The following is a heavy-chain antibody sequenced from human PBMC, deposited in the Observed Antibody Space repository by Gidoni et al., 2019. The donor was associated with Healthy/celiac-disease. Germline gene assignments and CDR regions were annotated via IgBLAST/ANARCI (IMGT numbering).Heavy chain of an antibody. D-gene: IGHD3-9*01. CDR3: ARWDDILTGYYSMHIIYYGMDV. CDR1: GFTFSSYS. V-gene: IGHV3-48*02. Sequence: EVQLVESGGGLVQPGGSLRLSCAASGFTFSSYSMNWVRQAPGKGLEWVSYISSSSSTIYYADSVKGRFTISRDNAKNSLYLQMNSLRDEDTAVYYCARWDDILTGYYSMHIIYYGMDVWGQGTTVTVSS. J-gene: IGHJ6*02. CDR2: ISSSSSTI.